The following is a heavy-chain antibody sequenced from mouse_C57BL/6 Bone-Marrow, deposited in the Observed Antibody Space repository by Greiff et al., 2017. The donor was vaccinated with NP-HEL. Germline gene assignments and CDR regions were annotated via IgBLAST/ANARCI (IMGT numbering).Heavy chain of an antibody. CDR1: GFTFSSYG. CDR2: ISSGGSYT. CDR3: AVLYGNYGAMDY. V-gene: IGHV5-6*01. D-gene: IGHD2-1*01. J-gene: IGHJ4*01. Sequence: EVNVVESGGDLVKPGGSLKLSCAASGFTFSSYGMSWVRQTPDKRLEWVATISSGGSYTYYPDSVKGRFTISRDNAKNTLYLQMSSLKSEDTAMYYCAVLYGNYGAMDYWGQGTSVTVSS.